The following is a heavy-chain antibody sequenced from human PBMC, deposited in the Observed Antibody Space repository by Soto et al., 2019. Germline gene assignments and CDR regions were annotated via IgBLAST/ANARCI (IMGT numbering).Heavy chain of an antibody. CDR3: AMAGRVAGTYYFDY. V-gene: IGHV4-59*11. J-gene: IGHJ4*02. D-gene: IGHD6-19*01. Sequence: PSETLSLTCTVSGGSISSHYWSWIRQPPGKGLEWIGYIYYSGSTNYNPSLKSRVTISVDTSKNQFSLKLSSVTAADTAVYYCAMAGRVAGTYYFDYWGQGTLVTVSS. CDR1: GGSISSHY. CDR2: IYYSGST.